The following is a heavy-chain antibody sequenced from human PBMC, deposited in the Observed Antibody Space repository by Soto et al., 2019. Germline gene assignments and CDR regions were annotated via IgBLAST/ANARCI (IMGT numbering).Heavy chain of an antibody. D-gene: IGHD5-18*01. CDR1: GGSFSGYY. V-gene: IGHV4-34*01. CDR3: ARVGGRIQIWLHVGYFDY. J-gene: IGHJ4*02. Sequence: SETLCLTCAVYGGSFSGYYWSWIRQPPGKGLEWIEEINHSGSTNYNTPLKSRVTISVDTSKNQFSLKLSSVTAADTAVYYCARVGGRIQIWLHVGYFDYWGQGTRVTVSS. CDR2: INHSGST.